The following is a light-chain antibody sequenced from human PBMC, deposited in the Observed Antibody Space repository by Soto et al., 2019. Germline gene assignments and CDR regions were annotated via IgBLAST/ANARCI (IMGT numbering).Light chain of an antibody. CDR1: QSVSSN. Sequence: EIVMTQSPATLSVSPGGRATLSCRASQSVSSNLAWYPQKPGQAPRLLIYGASTRATGIPARFSGSGSGTEFTLTISSLQSEDFAVYYCQQYNNWPRATFGQGTKVEIK. J-gene: IGKJ1*01. V-gene: IGKV3-15*01. CDR2: GAS. CDR3: QQYNNWPRAT.